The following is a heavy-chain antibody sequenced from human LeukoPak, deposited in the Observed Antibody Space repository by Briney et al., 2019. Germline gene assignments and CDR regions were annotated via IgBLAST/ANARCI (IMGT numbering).Heavy chain of an antibody. V-gene: IGHV4-59*01. CDR1: SGSISTYY. Sequence: KPSETLSLTCNVSSGSISTYYWNWIRQPPGKGLEWIGYIYNSGTTNYNPSLKSRVTISVHTSKNQFSLNLRSVTAADTAVYYCARRSPVGYNNFDFWGQGTPVAVSS. D-gene: IGHD5-18*01. J-gene: IGHJ4*02. CDR2: IYNSGTT. CDR3: ARRSPVGYNNFDF.